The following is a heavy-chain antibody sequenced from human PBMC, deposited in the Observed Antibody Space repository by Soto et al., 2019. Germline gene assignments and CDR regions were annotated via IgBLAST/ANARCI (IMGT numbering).Heavy chain of an antibody. CDR1: GASISPYY. J-gene: IGHJ6*02. CDR3: AREYYSGSAPYRAMDV. V-gene: IGHV4-59*01. Sequence: PSETLSLTCTVSGASISPYYWTWIRQPPGKGLEWIGYIFSSGNTNYNPSLKSRVTISVDTSKYQFSLKLSSVTAADTAVYYCAREYYSGSAPYRAMDVSGPGTT. CDR2: IFSSGNT. D-gene: IGHD3-10*01.